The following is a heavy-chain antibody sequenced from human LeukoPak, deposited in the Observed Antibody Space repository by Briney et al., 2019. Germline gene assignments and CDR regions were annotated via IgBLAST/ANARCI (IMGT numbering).Heavy chain of an antibody. CDR1: GFTFSSYA. D-gene: IGHD3-3*01. CDR2: ISVSGGST. CDR3: AKKTDFWSGYFAS. V-gene: IGHV3-23*01. Sequence: PGGSLRLSCAASGFTFSSYAMSWVRQAPGKGLEWVSAISVSGGSTYYADSVKGRFTISRDNSKNTLYLQMNSLRAEDTAVYYCAKKTDFWSGYFASWGQGTLVTVSS. J-gene: IGHJ5*02.